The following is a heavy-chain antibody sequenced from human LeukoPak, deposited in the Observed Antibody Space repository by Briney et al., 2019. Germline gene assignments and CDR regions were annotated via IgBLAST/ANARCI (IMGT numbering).Heavy chain of an antibody. Sequence: GGSLRLSCAASGFTFSSYAMSWVRQAPGKGLEWVSAISGSGGSTYYADSVKGRFTISGDNSKNMLYLQMNSLRAEDTAVYYCAKGRNDFWSGYPSYGMDVWGQGTTVTVSS. CDR2: ISGSGGST. CDR1: GFTFSSYA. V-gene: IGHV3-23*01. J-gene: IGHJ6*02. CDR3: AKGRNDFWSGYPSYGMDV. D-gene: IGHD3-3*01.